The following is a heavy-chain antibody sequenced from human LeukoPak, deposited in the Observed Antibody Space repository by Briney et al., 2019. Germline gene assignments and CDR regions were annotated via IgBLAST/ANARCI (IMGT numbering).Heavy chain of an antibody. CDR1: GFTFSSYA. J-gene: IGHJ6*03. CDR2: IYTSGST. V-gene: IGHV4-4*07. D-gene: IGHD5-24*01. CDR3: ARGRDGYLRPSNRDYYYYMDV. Sequence: GSLRLSCTASGFTFSSYAMSWIRQPAGKGLEWIGRIYTSGSTNYNPSLKSRVTISVDTSKNQFSLKLSSVTAADTAVYYCARGRDGYLRPSNRDYYYYMDVWGKGTTVTVSS.